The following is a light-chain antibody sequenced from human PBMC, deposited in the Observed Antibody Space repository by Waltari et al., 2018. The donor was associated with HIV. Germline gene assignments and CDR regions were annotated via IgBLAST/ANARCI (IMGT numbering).Light chain of an antibody. CDR2: EDY. Sequence: NFMLTQPHSMSESPGKTVTISCTRSSGGIATNYVQWYQQRPGSAPTSVIYEDYQRPAGVPDRFSGSIDSSTNSASLTISGLKTEDEADYYRQSYDSTSVVFGGGTKLTVL. V-gene: IGLV6-57*03. J-gene: IGLJ2*01. CDR3: QSYDSTSVV. CDR1: SGGIATNY.